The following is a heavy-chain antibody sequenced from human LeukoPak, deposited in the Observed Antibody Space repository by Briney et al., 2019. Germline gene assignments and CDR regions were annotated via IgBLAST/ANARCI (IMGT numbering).Heavy chain of an antibody. J-gene: IGHJ4*02. CDR2: ISGSGGST. CDR3: AKEIIWAFYGGAIGPFDY. Sequence: QPGGSLRLSCAASGFTFSSYAMSWVRQAPGKGLEWVSAISGSGGSTYYADSVKGRFTISRDNSKNTLYLQMNSLRAEDMAVYYCAKEIIWAFYGGAIGPFDYWGQGTLVTVSS. CDR1: GFTFSSYA. D-gene: IGHD4-23*01. V-gene: IGHV3-23*01.